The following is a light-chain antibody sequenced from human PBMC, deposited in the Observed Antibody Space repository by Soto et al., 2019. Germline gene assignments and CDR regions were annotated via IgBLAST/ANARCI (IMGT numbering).Light chain of an antibody. V-gene: IGKV3-20*01. CDR2: GAS. Sequence: EIVLTQSPGTLSLSPGERATLSCRASQSVSSIYLAWYQQKPGQAPRLLIYGASSRATGIPDRFSGSGSGTDFALTISRLEPEDVAVYYCQRHGNSPYTFGQGTKVEIK. CDR3: QRHGNSPYT. J-gene: IGKJ2*01. CDR1: QSVSSIY.